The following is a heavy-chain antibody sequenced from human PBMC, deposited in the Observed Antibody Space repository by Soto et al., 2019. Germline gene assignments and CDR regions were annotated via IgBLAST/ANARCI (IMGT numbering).Heavy chain of an antibody. Sequence: ASETLSLTCAVYGGSFSGYYWSWIRQPPGKGLEWIGEINHSGSTNYNPSLKSRVTISVDTSKNQFSLKLSSVTAADTAVYYCASSCSGWSPLTSFCIYVWGQGTTVTVSS. CDR3: ASSCSGWSPLTSFCIYV. CDR1: GGSFSGYY. CDR2: INHSGST. J-gene: IGHJ6*02. D-gene: IGHD6-19*01. V-gene: IGHV4-34*01.